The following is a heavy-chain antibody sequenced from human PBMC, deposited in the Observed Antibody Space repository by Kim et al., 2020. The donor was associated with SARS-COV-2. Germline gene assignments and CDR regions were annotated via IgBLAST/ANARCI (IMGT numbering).Heavy chain of an antibody. V-gene: IGHV3-66*01. CDR3: AGDPVDGYWY. Sequence: GNTHYADSVVGRFTITRANSKNTLYLQMNSLRAEDTAVYYCAGDPVDGYWYWGQGTLVTVSS. D-gene: IGHD6-19*01. CDR2: GNT. J-gene: IGHJ4*02.